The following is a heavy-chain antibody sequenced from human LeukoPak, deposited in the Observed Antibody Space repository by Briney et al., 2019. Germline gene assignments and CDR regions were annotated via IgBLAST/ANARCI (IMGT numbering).Heavy chain of an antibody. D-gene: IGHD4-17*01. Sequence: SVNVSCKASGGTLSSYAISWVRQAPGQGLEWMGGIIPIFGTANYAQKLQGRVTITADESTSTAYMELSSLRSEDTAVYYCARGGSDYGDYPGYFQHWGQGTLVTVSS. CDR2: IIPIFGTA. J-gene: IGHJ1*01. V-gene: IGHV1-69*13. CDR1: GGTLSSYA. CDR3: ARGGSDYGDYPGYFQH.